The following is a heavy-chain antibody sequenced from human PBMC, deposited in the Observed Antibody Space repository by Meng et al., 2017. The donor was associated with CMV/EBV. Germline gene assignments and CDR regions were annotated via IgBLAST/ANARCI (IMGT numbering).Heavy chain of an antibody. Sequence: GGSLRLSCAASGFTFNSYSMNWVRQAPGKGLEWVSSISSSSSYIYYADSVKGRFTISRDNAKNSLYLQMNSLRAEDTAVYYCARYEGRRSFDYWGQGTLVTVSS. CDR3: ARYEGRRSFDY. J-gene: IGHJ4*02. CDR1: GFTFNSYS. D-gene: IGHD2-8*01. V-gene: IGHV3-21*01. CDR2: ISSSSSYI.